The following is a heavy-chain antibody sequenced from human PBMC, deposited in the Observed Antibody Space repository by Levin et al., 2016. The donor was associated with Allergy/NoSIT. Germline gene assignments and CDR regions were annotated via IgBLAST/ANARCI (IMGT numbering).Heavy chain of an antibody. CDR1: GFNFDDYA. D-gene: IGHD6-13*01. Sequence: GGSLRLSCAASGFNFDDYAMHWVRQAPGKGLEWVSGISWNSGSIGYADSVKGRFTISRDNAKNSLYLQMNSLRAEDTALYYCAKADGSWSPNYYGMDVWGQGTTVTVSS. V-gene: IGHV3-9*01. CDR2: ISWNSGSI. CDR3: AKADGSWSPNYYGMDV. J-gene: IGHJ6*02.